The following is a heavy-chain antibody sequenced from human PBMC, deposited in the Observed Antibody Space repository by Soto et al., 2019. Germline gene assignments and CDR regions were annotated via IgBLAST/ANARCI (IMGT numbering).Heavy chain of an antibody. CDR1: GFNFSSYG. CDR2: IWYDGSNK. V-gene: IGHV3-33*01. Sequence: PGGSLRLSCAASGFNFSSYGMHWVRQAPGKGLEWVAVIWYDGSNKYYADSVKGRFTISRDNSKNTLYLQMNSLRADDTAVYYCARDYSGGSSAPDYWGQGTLVTVSS. D-gene: IGHD2-15*01. J-gene: IGHJ4*02. CDR3: ARDYSGGSSAPDY.